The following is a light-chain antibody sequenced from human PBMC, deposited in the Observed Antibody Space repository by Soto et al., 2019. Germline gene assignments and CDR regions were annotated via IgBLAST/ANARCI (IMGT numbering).Light chain of an antibody. CDR2: DAS. V-gene: IGKV1-5*01. Sequence: DIQMTQSPSTLSASVGDRVTITCRASQPISSWLAWYQQKPGKAPQLLIYDASGLENGVPSRFSGRGSGTEFTLTISGLPPDDSATYFCQQYKSNLYTFGQGTILEIK. CDR3: QQYKSNLYT. J-gene: IGKJ2*01. CDR1: QPISSW.